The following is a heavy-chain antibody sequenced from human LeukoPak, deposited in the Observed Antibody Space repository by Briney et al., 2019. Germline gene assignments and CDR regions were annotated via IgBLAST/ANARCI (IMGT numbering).Heavy chain of an antibody. CDR2: INHSGST. CDR1: GGSFSGYY. Sequence: KPSETLSLTCAVYGGSFSGYYWSWIRQPPGKGLDWIGEINHSGSTNYNPSLKSRVTISVDTSKSQFSLKLSSVTAADTAFYYCASQGHHGKIVGTTLSYFYMDVWGKGTTVTVPS. D-gene: IGHD1-26*01. CDR3: ASQGHHGKIVGTTLSYFYMDV. J-gene: IGHJ6*03. V-gene: IGHV4-34*01.